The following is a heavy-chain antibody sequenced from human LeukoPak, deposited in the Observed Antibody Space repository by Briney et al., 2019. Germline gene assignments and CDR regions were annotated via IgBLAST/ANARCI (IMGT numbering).Heavy chain of an antibody. CDR2: INPNSGGT. CDR1: GYTFTGYY. CDR3: ARWGKVVPAAMGY. V-gene: IGHV1-2*02. Sequence: ASVKVSCKASGYTFTGYYMHWVRQAPGQGLEWMGWINPNSGGTNYAQKFQGRVTMTRDTSISTAYMELSRLRSDDTAVYYCARWGKVVPAAMGYWGQGTLVTVSS. D-gene: IGHD2-2*01. J-gene: IGHJ4*02.